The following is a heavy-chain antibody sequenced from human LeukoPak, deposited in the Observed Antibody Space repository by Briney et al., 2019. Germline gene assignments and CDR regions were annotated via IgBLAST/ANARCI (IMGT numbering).Heavy chain of an antibody. CDR1: GCTFEDYG. V-gene: IGHV3-20*04. CDR3: ARGATVTNY. Sequence: RRALRPYWGGSGCTFEDYGMSWVRPALGKGLELVSGINWNGGSTGYADSVKGRFTLPRDNAKNSLYLQMNSLRAEDTALYYCARGATVTNYWGQGTLVTVSS. CDR2: INWNGGST. D-gene: IGHD4-17*01. J-gene: IGHJ4*02.